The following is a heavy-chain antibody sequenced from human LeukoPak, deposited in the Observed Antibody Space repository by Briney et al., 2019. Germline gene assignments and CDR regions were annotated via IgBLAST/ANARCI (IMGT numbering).Heavy chain of an antibody. CDR1: GGSLNSTNW. Sequence: SETLSLTCAVSGGSLNSTNWWSWVRQAPGKGLEWIGEIYHSGTTSYNPSLKSRVSISVDKSKNQFSLKLNSVTAADTAVYYCARRYGSGSSGTFDYWGQGTLVTVSS. CDR2: IYHSGTT. D-gene: IGHD3-10*01. CDR3: ARRYGSGSSGTFDY. V-gene: IGHV4-4*02. J-gene: IGHJ4*02.